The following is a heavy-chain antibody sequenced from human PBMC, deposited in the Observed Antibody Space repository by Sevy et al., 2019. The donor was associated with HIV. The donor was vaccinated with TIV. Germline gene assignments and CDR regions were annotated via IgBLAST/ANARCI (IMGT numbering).Heavy chain of an antibody. V-gene: IGHV3-30*02. D-gene: IGHD2-2*01. CDR3: AKDRGPRYCSSTSCYAWGMDV. J-gene: IGHJ6*02. CDR1: GFTFSSYG. CDR2: IRYDGSNK. Sequence: GGSLRLSCAASGFTFSSYGMHWVHQAPGKGLEWVAFIRYDGSNKYYADSVKGRFTISRDNSKNTLYLQMNSLRAEDTAVYYCAKDRGPRYCSSTSCYAWGMDVWGQGTTVTVSS.